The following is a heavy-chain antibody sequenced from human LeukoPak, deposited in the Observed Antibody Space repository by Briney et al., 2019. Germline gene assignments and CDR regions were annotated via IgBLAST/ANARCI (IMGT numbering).Heavy chain of an antibody. V-gene: IGHV3-48*01. D-gene: IGHD2-21*01. Sequence: GGSLRLSCAASGFTFSSYSMNWVRQAPGKGLEWVSYISSSSSTIYYADSVKGRFTISRDNSNNMLHLQMDNLTGEDTAIYYCAKVIRSRSWYPGLDHWGQGTLVTVSS. CDR1: GFTFSSYS. CDR2: ISSSSSTI. CDR3: AKVIRSRSWYPGLDH. J-gene: IGHJ4*02.